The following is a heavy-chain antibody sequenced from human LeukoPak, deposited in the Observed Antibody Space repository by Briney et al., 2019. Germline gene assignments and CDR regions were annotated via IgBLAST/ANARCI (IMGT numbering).Heavy chain of an antibody. CDR2: INPNSGGT. Sequence: ASVKVSCKASGYTFTGYYMHWVRQARGQGLEWMGWINPNSGGTNYAQKFQGRVTMTRDTSISTAYMELSRLRSDDTAVYYCARDLAPNDHPLDYWGQGTLVTVSS. CDR3: ARDLAPNDHPLDY. J-gene: IGHJ4*02. V-gene: IGHV1-2*02. D-gene: IGHD1-14*01. CDR1: GYTFTGYY.